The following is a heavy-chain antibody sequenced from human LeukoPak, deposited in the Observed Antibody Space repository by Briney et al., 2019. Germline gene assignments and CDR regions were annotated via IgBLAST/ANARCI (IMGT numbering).Heavy chain of an antibody. V-gene: IGHV3-30-3*01. CDR2: ISYDGSNK. CDR1: GFTFSSYA. J-gene: IGHJ6*02. D-gene: IGHD6-13*01. CDR3: ARDGSIAAYYYYYGMDV. Sequence: GGSLRLSCAASGFTFSSYAMHWVRQAPGKGLEWVAVISYDGSNKYYADSVKGRFTISRDNSKNTLYLQMNSLRAEDTAVYYCARDGSIAAYYYYYGMDVWGQGTTVTVSS.